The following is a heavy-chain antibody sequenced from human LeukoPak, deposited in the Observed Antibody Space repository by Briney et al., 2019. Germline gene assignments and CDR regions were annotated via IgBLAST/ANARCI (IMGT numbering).Heavy chain of an antibody. J-gene: IGHJ4*02. CDR1: VYTFTSYG. V-gene: IGHV1-18*01. CDR3: ARDSSGYYPIDY. D-gene: IGHD3-22*01. CDR2: ISAYNGNT. Sequence: ASVNVSCKASVYTFTSYGISWVRQAPGQGLDGMGWISAYNGNTNYAQKLQGRVTMTTDTSTSTAYMELRSLRSDDTAVYYCARDSSGYYPIDYWGQGTLVTVSS.